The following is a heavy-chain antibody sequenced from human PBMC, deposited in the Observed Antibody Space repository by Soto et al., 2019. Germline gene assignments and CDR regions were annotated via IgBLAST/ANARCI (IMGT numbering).Heavy chain of an antibody. V-gene: IGHV3-30-3*01. CDR1: GFTFSSYA. CDR2: ISYDGSNK. CDR3: ARDMGISGTDY. J-gene: IGHJ4*02. Sequence: GGSLRLSCAASGFTFSSYAMHWVRQAPGKGLEWVAVISYDGSNKYYADSVKGRFTISRDNSKNTLYLQMNSLRAEDTAVYYCARDMGISGTDYWGQGTLVTVSS. D-gene: IGHD1-20*01.